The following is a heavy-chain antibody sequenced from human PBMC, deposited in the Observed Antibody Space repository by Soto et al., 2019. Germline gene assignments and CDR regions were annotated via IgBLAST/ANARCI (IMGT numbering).Heavy chain of an antibody. CDR3: ARLPCDGNSGPCSDFYYYAMDV. CDR2: IYYAGST. CDR1: SGSIPSHSYY. Sequence: LSVADTVPSGSIPSHSYYGAWIRQPPARRLELIGKIYYAGSTYYNPSLQSRVTISVDTSKNQFSLKVNSVTAADTAAYFCARLPCDGNSGPCSDFYYYAMDVWGQGHTVTVS. D-gene: IGHD5-12*01. J-gene: IGHJ6*02. V-gene: IGHV4-39*01.